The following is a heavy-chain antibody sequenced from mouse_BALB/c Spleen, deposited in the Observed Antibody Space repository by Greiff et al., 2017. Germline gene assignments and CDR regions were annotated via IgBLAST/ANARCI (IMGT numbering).Heavy chain of an antibody. CDR3: ARGGLHWYFDV. D-gene: IGHD6-1*01. V-gene: IGHV1-80*01. Sequence: QVQLQQSGAELVRPGSSVKISCKASGYAFSSYWMNWVKQRPGQGLEWIGQIYPGDGDTNYNGKFKGKATLTADKSSSTAYMQLSSLTSEDSAVYFCARGGLHWYFDVWGAGTTVTVSS. CDR2: IYPGDGDT. J-gene: IGHJ1*01. CDR1: GYAFSSYW.